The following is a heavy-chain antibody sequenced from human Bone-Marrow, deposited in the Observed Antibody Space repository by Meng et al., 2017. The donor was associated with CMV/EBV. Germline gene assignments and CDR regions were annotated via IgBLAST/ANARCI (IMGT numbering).Heavy chain of an antibody. J-gene: IGHJ4*02. V-gene: IGHV3-33*01. CDR1: GFTFSSYG. Sequence: GGSLRLSCAASGFTFSSYGMHWVRQAPGKGLEWVAVIWYDGSNKYYADSVKGRFTISRDNSKNTLYLQMNSLRAEDTAVYYCARTYSLSSWERYFDYWGQGTLVTVSS. CDR2: IWYDGSNK. D-gene: IGHD6-13*01. CDR3: ARTYSLSSWERYFDY.